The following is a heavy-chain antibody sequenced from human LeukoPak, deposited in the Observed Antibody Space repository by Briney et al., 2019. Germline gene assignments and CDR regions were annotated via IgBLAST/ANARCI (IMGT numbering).Heavy chain of an antibody. CDR1: GFTFSSYG. D-gene: IGHD5-24*01. V-gene: IGHV3-30*02. CDR2: IWYGGSNK. J-gene: IGHJ3*02. CDR3: AKDSRDGYPGAAFDI. Sequence: PGGSLRLSCAASGFTFSSYGMPWVRQAPGKGLEWVAVIWYGGSNKYYADSVKGRFTISRDNSKNTLYLQMNSLRAEDTAVYYCAKDSRDGYPGAAFDIWGQGTMVTVSS.